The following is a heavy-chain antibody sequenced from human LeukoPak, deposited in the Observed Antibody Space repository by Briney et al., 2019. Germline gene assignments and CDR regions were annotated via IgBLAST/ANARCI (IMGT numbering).Heavy chain of an antibody. D-gene: IGHD1-1*01. Sequence: AASVKVSCKASGFVFTSYGFTWVRQAPGQGLEWMGWISANDGKTHYSEKHQGRVTMSTDTVTSTAYMELRSLRSDDTAVYYCARELHVERDDYWGQGTLVIVSS. V-gene: IGHV1-18*01. CDR2: ISANDGKT. CDR3: ARELHVERDDY. J-gene: IGHJ4*02. CDR1: GFVFTSYG.